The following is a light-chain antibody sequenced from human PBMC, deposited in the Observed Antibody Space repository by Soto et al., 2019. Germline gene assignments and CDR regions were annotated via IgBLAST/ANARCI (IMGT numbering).Light chain of an antibody. V-gene: IGKV1-5*01. CDR2: DAS. J-gene: IGKJ1*01. Sequence: DIQMTQFPSTLSASVGDRVTITCRASQSISIWLAWYQQKPGKAPNILIYDASTLVSGVPSRFSGSGSGTEFTLTISSLQPDDFATYYCQQYNNYFSWTFGQGTKVDIK. CDR3: QQYNNYFSWT. CDR1: QSISIW.